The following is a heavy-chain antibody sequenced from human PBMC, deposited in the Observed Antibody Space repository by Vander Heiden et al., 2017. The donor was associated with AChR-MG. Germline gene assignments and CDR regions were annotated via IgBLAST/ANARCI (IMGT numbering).Heavy chain of an antibody. Sequence: QVQLVQSGAEVQKPGSSVTVSCKASGGTFSSYAISWVGQAPGQGLEWMGGIIPIFGTANYAQKFQGRVTITADKSTSTAYMELSSLRSEDTAVYYCARGITMIDAFDIWGQGTMVTVSS. V-gene: IGHV1-69*06. CDR2: IIPIFGTA. CDR3: ARGITMIDAFDI. J-gene: IGHJ3*02. D-gene: IGHD3-22*01. CDR1: GGTFSSYA.